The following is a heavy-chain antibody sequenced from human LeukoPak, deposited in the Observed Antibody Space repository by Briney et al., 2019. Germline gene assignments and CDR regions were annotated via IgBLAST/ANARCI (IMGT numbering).Heavy chain of an antibody. V-gene: IGHV4-34*01. CDR1: GGSFSGYY. J-gene: IGHJ5*01. CDR3: AGAGRQWLVLPYWFEY. CDR2: INHSGST. Sequence: PSETLSLTCAVYGGSFSGYYWSWIRQPPGKGLEWIGEINHSGSTNYNPSLKSRVTISVDTSKNQFSLKLSSVTAADTAVYYCAGAGRQWLVLPYWFEYWGQGTPVTVSS. D-gene: IGHD6-19*01.